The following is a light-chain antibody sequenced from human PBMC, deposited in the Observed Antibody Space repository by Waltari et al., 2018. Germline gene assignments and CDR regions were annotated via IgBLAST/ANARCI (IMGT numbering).Light chain of an antibody. CDR2: WAS. J-gene: IGKJ4*01. CDR1: QIGLYSCTNKNY. CDR3: QQYYSTPRT. Sequence: DIVMSQSPDSLAVSLGEGATINCNSSQIGLYSCTNKNYLALYHQKRGQPPHRPIYWASTREFGVPERFSGSGSGTNFTLTISSLEAEDVAVYYCQQYYSTPRTFGGGTKVEIK. V-gene: IGKV4-1*01.